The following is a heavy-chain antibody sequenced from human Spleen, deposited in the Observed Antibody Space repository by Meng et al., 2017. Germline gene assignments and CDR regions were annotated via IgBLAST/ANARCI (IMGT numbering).Heavy chain of an antibody. CDR1: GGSFSDYY. CDR2: INHSGST. V-gene: IGHV4-34*01. Sequence: GQPQQWGAGLLKPSETLVLTCVVSGGSFSDYYWSWIRPPPGKGLEWIGEINHSGSTNYNPSLESRATISVDTSQNNLSLKLSSVTAADSAVYYCARGPTTMAHDFDYWGQGTLVTVSS. D-gene: IGHD4-11*01. CDR3: ARGPTTMAHDFDY. J-gene: IGHJ4*02.